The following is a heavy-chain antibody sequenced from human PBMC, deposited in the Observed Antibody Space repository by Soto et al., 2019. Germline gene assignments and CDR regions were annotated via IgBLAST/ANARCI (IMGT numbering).Heavy chain of an antibody. CDR1: GDSVSSNSAT. CDR2: TFYRSKWYT. D-gene: IGHD3-22*01. V-gene: IGHV6-1*01. Sequence: PSQTLSLTCAISGDSVSSNSATWHWIRQSPSRGLEWLGRTFYRSKWYTDYALSVKSRMTINPDTSKNQFSLHLNSVTPEDTAVYYCARLIVVPYYFDSWGQGTLVTVSS. J-gene: IGHJ4*02. CDR3: ARLIVVPYYFDS.